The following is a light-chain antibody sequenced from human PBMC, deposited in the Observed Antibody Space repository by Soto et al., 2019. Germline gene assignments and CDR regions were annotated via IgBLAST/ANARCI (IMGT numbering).Light chain of an antibody. CDR2: EAS. J-gene: IGKJ4*01. CDR1: QNVDTS. Sequence: DIVLTQSPGTLSLSPGETASLSCRASQNVDTSLAWYQQRPGRAPRLLMSEASRRAAGIPARLSGTGSGTDFTLTINGLEPEDVAVYYCQQRYNWPLTCGAGTKVDIK. CDR3: QQRYNWPLT. V-gene: IGKV3-11*01.